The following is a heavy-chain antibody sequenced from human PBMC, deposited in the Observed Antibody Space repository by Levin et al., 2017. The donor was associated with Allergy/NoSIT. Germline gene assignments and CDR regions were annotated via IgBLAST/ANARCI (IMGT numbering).Heavy chain of an antibody. CDR3: ARQLGNFWSGYNYFDY. CDR1: GFTFSSYE. CDR2: ISSTGSTI. Sequence: PGGSLRFSCAASGFTFSSYEMNWVRRAPGKGLEWVSYISSTGSTIYSADSVKGRFTISRDNAKNSLYLHMNSLRAEDTAVYYCARQLGNFWSGYNYFDYWGQGTLVTVSS. V-gene: IGHV3-48*03. J-gene: IGHJ4*02. D-gene: IGHD3-3*01.